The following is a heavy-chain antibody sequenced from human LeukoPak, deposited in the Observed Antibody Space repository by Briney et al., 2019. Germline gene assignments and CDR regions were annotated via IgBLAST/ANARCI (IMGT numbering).Heavy chain of an antibody. CDR2: INHSGST. D-gene: IGHD2-2*01. J-gene: IGHJ6*02. Sequence: SETLSLTCAVYGGSFSGYYWSWIRQPPGKGLEWIGEINHSGSTNYNPSLKSRVTISVDTSKNQFSLKLSSVTAADTAVYYCARSPLIVVVPAAKNYYYCGMDVWGQGTTVTVSS. CDR3: ARSPLIVVVPAAKNYYYCGMDV. CDR1: GGSFSGYY. V-gene: IGHV4-34*01.